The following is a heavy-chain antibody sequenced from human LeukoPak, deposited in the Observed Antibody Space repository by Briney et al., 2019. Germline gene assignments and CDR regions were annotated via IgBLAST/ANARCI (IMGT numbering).Heavy chain of an antibody. Sequence: TSETLSLTCTVSGGSISSSSYYWGWIRQPPGKGLEWIGSIYYSGSTYYNPSLKSRVTISVDTSKNQFSLKLSSVTAADTAVYYCARDVFSDRTTVAEDAFDIWGQGTMVTVSS. CDR2: IYYSGST. D-gene: IGHD4-23*01. V-gene: IGHV4-39*07. CDR1: GGSISSSSYY. J-gene: IGHJ3*02. CDR3: ARDVFSDRTTVAEDAFDI.